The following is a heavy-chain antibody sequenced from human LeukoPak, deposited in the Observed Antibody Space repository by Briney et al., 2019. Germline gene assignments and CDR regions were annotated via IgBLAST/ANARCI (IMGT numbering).Heavy chain of an antibody. CDR2: ISGSGAST. CDR1: GFTLSTNA. CDR3: AKDVGKWESLHFFDY. D-gene: IGHD1-26*01. Sequence: GGSLRLYCLTSGFTLSTNAMSWVRQAPGKGLEWISGISGSGASTYYADSVTGRFTISRDNSRNTLYLQMNSLRGDDTAVYYCAKDVGKWESLHFFDYWGQGTLVTVSS. V-gene: IGHV3-23*01. J-gene: IGHJ4*02.